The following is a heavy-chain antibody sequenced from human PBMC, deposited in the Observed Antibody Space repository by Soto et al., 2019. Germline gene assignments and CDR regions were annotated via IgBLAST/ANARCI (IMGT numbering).Heavy chain of an antibody. D-gene: IGHD2-15*01. J-gene: IGHJ5*02. Sequence: GGSLRLSCAASGFSFSSYSMNWVRQAPGKGLEWVSSISSSASHKNYADSVKGRFTISRDNAKKSLYLQMNSLRAEDTAVYYCARGYTGYCSGGTCYWFDPWGQGTLVTVSS. CDR3: ARGYTGYCSGGTCYWFDP. CDR1: GFSFSSYS. V-gene: IGHV3-21*01. CDR2: ISSSASHK.